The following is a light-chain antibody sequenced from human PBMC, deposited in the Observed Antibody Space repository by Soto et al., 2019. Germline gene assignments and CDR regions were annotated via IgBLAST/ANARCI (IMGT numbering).Light chain of an antibody. V-gene: IGLV2-14*01. CDR1: SSDIGAYDY. J-gene: IGLJ1*01. CDR3: FSFKTTSTHV. CDR2: EVN. Sequence: QSALTQPASLSGSPGQSITISCTGTSSDIGAYDYVSWFQQHPGKAPKLMISEVNNRPSGVSNRFSGSKSGNTAYLTISGLQVEEEPESFCFSFKTTSTHVFGTGTKVTV.